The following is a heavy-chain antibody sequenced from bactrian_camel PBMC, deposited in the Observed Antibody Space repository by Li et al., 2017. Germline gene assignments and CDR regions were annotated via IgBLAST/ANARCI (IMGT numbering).Heavy chain of an antibody. CDR1: GFTFSSEF. J-gene: IGHJ4*01. V-gene: IGHV3S40*01. CDR2: ITSGEGLRT. CDR3: TTPTRPGGIEYGY. Sequence: VQLVESGGGLVQPGGSLTLSCVASGFTFSSEFMSWARQVPGKRLEWVATITSGEGLRTYYSDSVRGRFTVSRDNAKNTAYLQMNSLQSGDTAVYYCTTPTRPGGIEYGYWGQGTQVTVS.